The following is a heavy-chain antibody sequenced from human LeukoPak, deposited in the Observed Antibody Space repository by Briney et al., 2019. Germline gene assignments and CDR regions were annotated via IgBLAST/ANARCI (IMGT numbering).Heavy chain of an antibody. J-gene: IGHJ4*02. CDR1: GFTFTTYA. D-gene: IGHD1-14*01. CDR3: AREASDRTLVENHFDY. CDR2: ISDDGSKK. Sequence: PGGSLRLSCAASGFTFTTYAMHWVRRAPGKGQEWVAVISDDGSKKYYADSVKGRCTISRDNSKNTLYLQMNSLRPEDTAVYYCAREASDRTLVENHFDYWGQGTLVTVSS. V-gene: IGHV3-30-3*01.